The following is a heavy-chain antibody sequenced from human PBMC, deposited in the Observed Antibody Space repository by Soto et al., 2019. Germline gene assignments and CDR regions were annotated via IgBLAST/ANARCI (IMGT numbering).Heavy chain of an antibody. CDR1: GFTFSSYG. CDR3: ARDRSGSYFDY. J-gene: IGHJ4*02. Sequence: GGSLRLSCAASGFTFSSYGMHWVRQAPGKGLEWVAVISYDGSNKYYADSVKGRFTITRDNSKNTLYLQMNSLRAEDTAVYYCARDRSGSYFDYWGQGTLVTVSS. V-gene: IGHV3-30*03. D-gene: IGHD1-26*01. CDR2: ISYDGSNK.